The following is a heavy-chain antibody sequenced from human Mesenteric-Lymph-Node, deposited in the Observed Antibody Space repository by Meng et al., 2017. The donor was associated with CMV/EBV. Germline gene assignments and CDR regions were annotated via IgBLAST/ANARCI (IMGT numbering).Heavy chain of an antibody. J-gene: IGHJ4*02. CDR2: IYYSGST. CDR1: GDSISSVEHY. Sequence: SGDSISSVEHYWSWLRQSPGKGLEWMGYIYYSGSTFYNPSLQSRVTISIDTTENQFSLRLTSVTAADTAVYFCARVPFLQWFTFDLWGQGTVVTVSS. CDR3: ARVPFLQWFTFDL. V-gene: IGHV4-30-4*08. D-gene: IGHD3-3*01.